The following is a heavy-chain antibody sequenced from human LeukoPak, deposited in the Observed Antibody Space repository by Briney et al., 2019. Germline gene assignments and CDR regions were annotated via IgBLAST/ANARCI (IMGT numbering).Heavy chain of an antibody. CDR2: IIPILGIA. J-gene: IGHJ4*02. V-gene: IGHV1-69*04. Sequence: GASVKVSCKASGGTFSSYAIIWVRQAPGQGLEWMGRIIPILGIANYAQKFQGRVTITADKSTSTAYMELSSLRSEDTAVYYCARDVGLAGPFDYWGQGTLVTVSS. CDR3: ARDVGLAGPFDY. CDR1: GGTFSSYA. D-gene: IGHD3/OR15-3a*01.